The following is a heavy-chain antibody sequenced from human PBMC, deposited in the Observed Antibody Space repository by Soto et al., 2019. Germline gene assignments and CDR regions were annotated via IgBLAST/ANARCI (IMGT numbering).Heavy chain of an antibody. D-gene: IGHD6-19*01. CDR1: GFTVSSNY. Sequence: EVQLVETGGGLIQPGGSLRLSCAASGFTVSSNYMSWVRQSPGKGLEWVSVIYSGGSTYDADSVRGRLTISRDNSKNTLYLQMHSLRAEDTAVYYCAREGRGQWLVPGAFDIWGQGTMVTVSS. V-gene: IGHV3-53*02. CDR3: AREGRGQWLVPGAFDI. CDR2: IYSGGST. J-gene: IGHJ3*02.